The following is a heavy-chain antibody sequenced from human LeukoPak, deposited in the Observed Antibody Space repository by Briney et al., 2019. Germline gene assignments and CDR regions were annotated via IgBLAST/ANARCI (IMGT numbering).Heavy chain of an antibody. Sequence: PGGPLRPSCAASGFTFSSYAMHWVRQAPGKGLEWVAVISYDGSNKYYADSVKGRFTISRDNSKNTLYLQMNSLRAEDTAVYYCARADPYCSGGSCSSFAYWGQGTLVTVSS. J-gene: IGHJ4*02. CDR1: GFTFSSYA. CDR2: ISYDGSNK. CDR3: ARADPYCSGGSCSSFAY. D-gene: IGHD2-15*01. V-gene: IGHV3-30-3*01.